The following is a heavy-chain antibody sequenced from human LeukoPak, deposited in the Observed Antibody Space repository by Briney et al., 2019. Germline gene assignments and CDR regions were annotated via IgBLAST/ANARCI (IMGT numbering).Heavy chain of an antibody. V-gene: IGHV1-69*04. CDR1: GGTFSSYA. Sequence: ASVEVSCKASGGTFSSYAISWVRQAPGQGLEWMGRIIPILGIANYAQKFQGRVTITADKSTSTAYMELSSLRSEDTAVYYCASVDTAMVLDYWGQGTLVTVSS. D-gene: IGHD5-18*01. CDR3: ASVDTAMVLDY. CDR2: IIPILGIA. J-gene: IGHJ4*02.